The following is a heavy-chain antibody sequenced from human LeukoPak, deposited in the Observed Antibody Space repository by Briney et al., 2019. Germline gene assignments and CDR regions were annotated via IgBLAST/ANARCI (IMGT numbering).Heavy chain of an antibody. V-gene: IGHV4-39*01. CDR2: IYYSGST. CDR3: ARGLDGDYGGVDY. D-gene: IGHD4-17*01. J-gene: IGHJ4*02. CDR1: GGSISSSSYY. Sequence: SETLSLTCTVSGGSISSSSYYWGWIRQPPGKGLEWIGSIYYSGSTYYNPSLKSRVTISVDTSKNQFSLKLSSVTAADTAVYYCARGLDGDYGGVDYWGQGTLVTVSS.